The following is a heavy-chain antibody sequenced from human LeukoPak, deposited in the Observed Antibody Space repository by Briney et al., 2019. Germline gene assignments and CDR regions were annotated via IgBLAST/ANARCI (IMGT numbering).Heavy chain of an antibody. D-gene: IGHD4-17*01. CDR1: AFTFSSYS. CDR2: ISSSSTYI. Sequence: GGSLRLSCVASAFTFSSYSMNWVCQAPGKGLEWISSISSSSTYIYYADSVKGRFTISRDNSKNTLYLQMNSLRAEDTAVYYCARDLTTVTSDYWGQGTLVTVSS. J-gene: IGHJ4*02. CDR3: ARDLTTVTSDY. V-gene: IGHV3-21*01.